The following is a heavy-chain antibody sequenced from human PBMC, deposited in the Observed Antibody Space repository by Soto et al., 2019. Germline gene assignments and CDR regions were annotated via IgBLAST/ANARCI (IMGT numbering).Heavy chain of an antibody. J-gene: IGHJ5*02. V-gene: IGHV4-31*03. D-gene: IGHD3-22*01. CDR2: IYCSGST. CDR1: GGSISSGGYY. Sequence: PSETLSLTCTVSGGSISSGGYYWSWIRQHPGKGLEWIGYIYCSGSTYYNPSLKSRVTISVDTSKNQFSLKLSSVTAADTAVYYCARVLNYYDSRGDYISWFDPWGHGSVATVSS. CDR3: ARVLNYYDSRGDYISWFDP.